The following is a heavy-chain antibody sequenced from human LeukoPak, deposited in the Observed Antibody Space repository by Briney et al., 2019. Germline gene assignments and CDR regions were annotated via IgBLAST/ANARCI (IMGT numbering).Heavy chain of an antibody. J-gene: IGHJ5*02. CDR2: IGSGTDL. CDR3: AKDWTPHNRVYDCLDA. Sequence: GGSLRLSCVGSGFAFGVHAMSWVRQAPGKGPEWVATIGSGTDLFYAESVKGRFTISRDDPRNTVWLQMNSLRAEDTALYYCAKDWTPHNRVYDCLDAWGQGTQVTVSS. D-gene: IGHD3-16*01. V-gene: IGHV3-23*01. CDR1: GFAFGVHA.